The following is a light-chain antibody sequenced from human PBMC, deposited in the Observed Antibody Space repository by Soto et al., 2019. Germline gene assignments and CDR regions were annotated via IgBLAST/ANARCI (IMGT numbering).Light chain of an antibody. CDR3: SSYTSSSTFYV. CDR2: DVS. J-gene: IGLJ1*01. Sequence: LTQPASVSGSRGRSITISCTRTSSDVGGYKYVSWYQQHPGKAPKLMIYDVSNRPSGVSNRFSGSKTGNTASLTISGLQAEDEADYYCSSYTSSSTFYVFGTGTKVTVL. CDR1: SSDVGGYKY. V-gene: IGLV2-14*01.